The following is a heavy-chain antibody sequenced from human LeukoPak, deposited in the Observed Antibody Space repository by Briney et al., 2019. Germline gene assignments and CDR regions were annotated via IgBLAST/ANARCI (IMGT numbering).Heavy chain of an antibody. D-gene: IGHD1-26*01. V-gene: IGHV3-21*01. CDR1: GFTFSSYS. J-gene: IGHJ4*02. CDR3: TSGYSGSYYRDY. CDR2: ISSSSSYI. Sequence: GGSLRLSCAASGFTFSSYSMNWVRQAPGKGLEWVSSISSSSSYIYYADSVKGRFTISRDNAKNSLYLQMNSLRAEDTAVYYCTSGYSGSYYRDYWGQGTLVTVSS.